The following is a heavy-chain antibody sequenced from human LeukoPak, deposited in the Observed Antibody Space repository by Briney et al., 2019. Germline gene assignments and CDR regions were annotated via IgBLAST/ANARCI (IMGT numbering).Heavy chain of an antibody. Sequence: SQTLSLTCTVSGGSISSGDYYWSWIRQPPGKGLEWIGYIYYSGSTYYNPSLKSRVTISVDTSKNQFSLELSSVTAADTAVYYCALGDGDYYYYGMDVWGQGTTVTVSS. CDR1: GGSISSGDYY. D-gene: IGHD3-16*01. V-gene: IGHV4-30-4*01. J-gene: IGHJ6*02. CDR2: IYYSGST. CDR3: ALGDGDYYYYGMDV.